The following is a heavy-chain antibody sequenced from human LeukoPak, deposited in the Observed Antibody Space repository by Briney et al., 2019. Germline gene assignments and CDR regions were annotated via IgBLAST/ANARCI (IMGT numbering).Heavy chain of an antibody. CDR1: GPSVSSYC. CDR2: IKHSGST. Sequence: SLTYAVYGPSVSSYCWSSVRHPAGDGLEWLGEIKHSGSTNYNPSLKSRVTISVDTSKNQFSLKLSSVTAADTAVYYCARSRRGWWHTPYGMDVWGQGTTVTVPS. V-gene: IGHV4-34*01. J-gene: IGHJ6*02. D-gene: IGHD2-15*01. CDR3: ARSRRGWWHTPYGMDV.